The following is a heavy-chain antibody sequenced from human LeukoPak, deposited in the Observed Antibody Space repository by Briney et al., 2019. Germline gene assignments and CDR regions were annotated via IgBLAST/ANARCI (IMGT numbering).Heavy chain of an antibody. CDR1: GFTFSDYY. CDR3: ARHLSGVTGYTYGRGIDY. CDR2: ISSSGFTI. V-gene: IGHV3-11*04. D-gene: IGHD5-18*01. J-gene: IGHJ4*02. Sequence: PGGSLRLSCAASGFTFSDYYMSWIRQAPGKGLEWVSYISSSGFTIFYADSVKGRFTISRDNAKNSLYLQMNSLRAEDTAVYYCARHLSGVTGYTYGRGIDYWGQGTLVTVSS.